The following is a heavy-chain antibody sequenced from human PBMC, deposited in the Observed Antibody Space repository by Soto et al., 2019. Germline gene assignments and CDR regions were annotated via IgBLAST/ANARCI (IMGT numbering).Heavy chain of an antibody. D-gene: IGHD6-13*01. CDR3: ARMASAGTLNWFDP. Sequence: ASVKVSCKASGYTFINFDVSWVRQAAGQGLEWLGWMNPGSGKTGYASKFQGRVAMTRDASTGTSHLELSSLTSDDTAVYYCARMASAGTLNWFDPWGQGTLVTVSS. CDR1: GYTFINFD. CDR2: MNPGSGKT. J-gene: IGHJ5*02. V-gene: IGHV1-8*02.